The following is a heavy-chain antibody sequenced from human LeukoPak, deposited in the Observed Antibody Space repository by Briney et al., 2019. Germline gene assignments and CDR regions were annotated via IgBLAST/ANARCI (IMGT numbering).Heavy chain of an antibody. Sequence: GASVKVSCKASGYTFTGYYMHWVRQAPGQGLEWMGWINPNSGGTNYAQKFQGRVTMTRDTSTSTVYMELSSLRSEDTAVYYCATYGSGSYLTYYFDYWGQGTLVTVSS. V-gene: IGHV1-2*02. CDR1: GYTFTGYY. J-gene: IGHJ4*02. CDR3: ATYGSGSYLTYYFDY. D-gene: IGHD3-10*01. CDR2: INPNSGGT.